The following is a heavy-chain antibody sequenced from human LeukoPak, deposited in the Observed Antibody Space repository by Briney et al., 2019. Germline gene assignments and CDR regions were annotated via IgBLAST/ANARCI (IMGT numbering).Heavy chain of an antibody. CDR2: IIPILGIA. V-gene: IGHV1-69*04. Sequence: SVKVSCKASGGTFSSYAISWVRQAPGQGLEWMGRIIPILGIANYAQKFKGRVTITADKSTSTAYMELSSLRSEDTAVYYCAREDSSGWLIDYWGQGTLVTVSS. J-gene: IGHJ4*02. D-gene: IGHD6-19*01. CDR3: AREDSSGWLIDY. CDR1: GGTFSSYA.